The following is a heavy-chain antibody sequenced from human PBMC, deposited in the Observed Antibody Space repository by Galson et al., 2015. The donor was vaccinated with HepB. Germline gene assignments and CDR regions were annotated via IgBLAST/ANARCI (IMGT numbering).Heavy chain of an antibody. J-gene: IGHJ4*02. CDR3: ARDPTDCSSTSCFPRLFDY. Sequence: SLRLSCAASGFTFSSYSMNWVRQAPGKGLEWVSYISSSSSTIYYADSVKGRFTISRDNAKNSLYLQMNSLRDEDTAVYYCARDPTDCSSTSCFPRLFDYWGQGTLVTVSS. D-gene: IGHD2-2*01. CDR1: GFTFSSYS. CDR2: ISSSSSTI. V-gene: IGHV3-48*02.